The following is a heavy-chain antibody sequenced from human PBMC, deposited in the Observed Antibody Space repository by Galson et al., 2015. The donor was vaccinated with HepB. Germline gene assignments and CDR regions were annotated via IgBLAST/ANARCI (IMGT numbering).Heavy chain of an antibody. Sequence: QSGAEVKKPGESLKISCKGSGYSFTSYWSGWVRQRPGKGMEWMGIIYPGDSDTTYSPSFQGQVTISVDKSINTAYLHWSSLKASDTAMFYCARLDSSGYFYWGQGTLVTVSS. V-gene: IGHV5-51*01. J-gene: IGHJ4*02. CDR1: GYSFTSYW. CDR2: IYPGDSDT. D-gene: IGHD3-22*01. CDR3: ARLDSSGYFY.